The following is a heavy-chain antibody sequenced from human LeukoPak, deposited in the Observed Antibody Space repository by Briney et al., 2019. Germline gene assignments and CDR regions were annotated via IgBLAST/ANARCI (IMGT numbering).Heavy chain of an antibody. D-gene: IGHD1-1*01. CDR3: ARVGGTNYYYYGMDV. J-gene: IGHJ6*02. CDR1: GGSISSYY. V-gene: IGHV4-59*01. CDR2: IYDSGST. Sequence: SQTLSLTCTVSGGSISSYYWSWIRQPPGKGLEWIGYIYDSGSTNYNPSLKSRVTISVDTSKNQFSLKLSSVTAADTAVYYCARVGGTNYYYYGMDVWGQGTTVTVSS.